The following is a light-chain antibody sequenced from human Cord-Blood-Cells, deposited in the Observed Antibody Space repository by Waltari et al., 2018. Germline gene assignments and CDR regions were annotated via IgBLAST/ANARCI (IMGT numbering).Light chain of an antibody. Sequence: DIVMTQSPDSLAVSLGERATINCKSSQSVLYSSNNKNYLAWYQQKPGQPPKLLIYWASTRESGVPDRCSGGGYGTHFTLSISSLQAEDVAVYYCQQNYSAPWTFGQGTKVEIK. CDR2: WAS. J-gene: IGKJ1*01. CDR3: QQNYSAPWT. V-gene: IGKV4-1*01. CDR1: QSVLYSSNNKNY.